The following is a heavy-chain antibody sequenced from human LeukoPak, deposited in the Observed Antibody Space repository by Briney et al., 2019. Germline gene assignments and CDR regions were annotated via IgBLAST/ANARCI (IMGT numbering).Heavy chain of an antibody. J-gene: IGHJ5*02. CDR3: ARNWFDP. Sequence: GGSLRLSCAASGFTVSSDYMSWVRQAPGKGLEWVSVIYSGGSTYYAVSVKGLFTISRDKSKNTVYLQMNSLRFEDTAMYYCARNWFDPWGQGTLVTVSS. CDR1: GFTVSSDY. V-gene: IGHV3-53*05. CDR2: IYSGGST.